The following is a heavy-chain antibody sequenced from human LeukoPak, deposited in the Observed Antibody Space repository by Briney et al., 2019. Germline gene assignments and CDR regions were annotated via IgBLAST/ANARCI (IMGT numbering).Heavy chain of an antibody. V-gene: IGHV3-23*01. J-gene: IGHJ4*02. Sequence: GGPLRLSCAASRFTFNTCAMRWVRQAPGKGLEWLSAISGSGGSTYYADSVKGRFTISRDNSKNTLYLQMNSLRAEDTAVYYCAKDGLVWFGELNWGQGTLVTVST. CDR2: ISGSGGST. CDR1: RFTFNTCA. D-gene: IGHD3-10*01. CDR3: AKDGLVWFGELN.